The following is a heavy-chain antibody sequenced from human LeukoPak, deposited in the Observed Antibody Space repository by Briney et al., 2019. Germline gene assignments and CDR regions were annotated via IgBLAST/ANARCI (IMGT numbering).Heavy chain of an antibody. Sequence: GGSLRLSCAASGFIIRSYSMNWVRQAPGKGLEWVAFITSSSDTISYADSVKGRFTISRDNAKNSLYLQMDGLRAEDTAVYYCARYDYGDYEDYFYYMDVWGKGTAVSVSS. V-gene: IGHV3-48*01. J-gene: IGHJ6*03. CDR1: GFIIRSYS. D-gene: IGHD4-17*01. CDR3: ARYDYGDYEDYFYYMDV. CDR2: ITSSSDTI.